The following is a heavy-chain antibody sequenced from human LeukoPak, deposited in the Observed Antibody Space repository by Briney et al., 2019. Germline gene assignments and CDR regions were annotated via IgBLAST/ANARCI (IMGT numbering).Heavy chain of an antibody. CDR3: ARGSTYSNYFDY. CDR2: INHSGST. J-gene: IGHJ4*02. V-gene: IGHV4-34*01. CDR1: GGSFSGYY. Sequence: SETLSLTCAVYGGSFSGYYWSWIRQPPGKGLEWIGEINHSGSTNYNPSLKSRVTISADTSKNQFSLKLSSVTAADTAVYYCARGSTYSNYFDYWGQGTLVTVSS. D-gene: IGHD4-4*01.